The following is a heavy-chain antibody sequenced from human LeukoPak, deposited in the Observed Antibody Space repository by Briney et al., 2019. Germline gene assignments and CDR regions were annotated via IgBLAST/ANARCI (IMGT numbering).Heavy chain of an antibody. CDR1: GFTFSSYA. D-gene: IGHD4/OR15-4a*01. CDR2: ISGSGGST. Sequence: GGSLRLSCAASGFTFSSYAMSWVRQAPGKGLEWVLAISGSGGSTYYADSVKGRFTISRDNSKNTLYLQMNSLTAEDTAVYYCARRAGAYSHPYDYWGQGTLVTVSS. CDR3: ARRAGAYSHPYDY. V-gene: IGHV3-23*01. J-gene: IGHJ4*02.